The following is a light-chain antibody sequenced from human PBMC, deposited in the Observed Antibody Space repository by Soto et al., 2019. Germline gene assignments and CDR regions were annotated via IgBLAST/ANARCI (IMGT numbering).Light chain of an antibody. CDR2: GAA. CDR1: QSVFSS. V-gene: IGKV3-15*01. CDR3: QQYHSGPA. J-gene: IGKJ4*02. Sequence: EIVMTQSPATLSVSPGERVTLSCRASQSVFSSLAWYQQKPGHAPRLLIYGAATRATGIPARFSGSGSGTVFTLIISLLHADVVVVYFYQQYHSGPAFGRGTRVEIK.